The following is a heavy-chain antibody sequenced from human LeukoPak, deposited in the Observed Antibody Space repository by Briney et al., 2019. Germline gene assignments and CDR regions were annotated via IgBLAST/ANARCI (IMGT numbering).Heavy chain of an antibody. CDR3: ARVLGCSTTSCYAAYIDS. CDR2: IYYRGRT. V-gene: IGHV4-59*01. Sequence: SETLSLTCTVSGGSISSYYWIWIRQPPGKGLEWIGYIYYRGRTNYNPSLKSRVTISVDTSKNQFSLKLSSVTAADTAVYYCARVLGCSTTSCYAAYIDSWGQGALVTVSS. CDR1: GGSISSYY. J-gene: IGHJ4*02. D-gene: IGHD2-2*01.